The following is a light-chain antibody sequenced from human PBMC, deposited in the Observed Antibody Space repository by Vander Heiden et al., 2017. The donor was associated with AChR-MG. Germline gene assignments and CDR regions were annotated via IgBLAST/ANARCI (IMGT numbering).Light chain of an antibody. J-gene: IGLJ1*01. CDR3: SSYTSSSSPYV. CDR1: SSDVGGYNY. Sequence: QSALTQPASVSGSPGQSITISCTGTSSDVGGYNYVSWYQQHPGKAPKLLIYDVINRPSGVSNRFSGSKSGNAASLTISGLQAEDEADYYCSSYTSSSSPYVCGTGTKVTVL. CDR2: DVI. V-gene: IGLV2-14*01.